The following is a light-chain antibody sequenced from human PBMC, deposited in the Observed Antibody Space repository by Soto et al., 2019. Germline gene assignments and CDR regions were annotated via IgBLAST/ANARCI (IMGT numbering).Light chain of an antibody. V-gene: IGLV1-44*01. CDR3: AARDDSLNAVL. CDR2: RNN. Sequence: QSVLTQPPSASGTPGQRVTISCSGSSSNIGSHSVDWYQQLPGTAPKLLIFRNNQRPSGVPDRFSGSKSGTSASLAISGLQSEDEADYYCAARDDSLNAVLFGGGTKVTVL. CDR1: SSNIGSHS. J-gene: IGLJ2*01.